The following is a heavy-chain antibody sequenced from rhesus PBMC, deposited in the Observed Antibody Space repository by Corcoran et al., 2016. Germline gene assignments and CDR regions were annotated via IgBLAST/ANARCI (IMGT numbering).Heavy chain of an antibody. CDR3: AKESIAAAGTIAFDF. V-gene: IGHV3S42*01. CDR1: GFTFSSSW. J-gene: IGHJ3*01. CDR2: INIGGGST. Sequence: EVQLVESGGGLAKPGGSLRLSCAASGFTFSSSWMNWVRQTPGKGLEWISAINIGGGSTYDAYSVKGRFTSSRDNSKNTLSLQMNSLRAEDAAVYYCAKESIAAAGTIAFDFWGQGLRVTVSS. D-gene: IGHD6-25*01.